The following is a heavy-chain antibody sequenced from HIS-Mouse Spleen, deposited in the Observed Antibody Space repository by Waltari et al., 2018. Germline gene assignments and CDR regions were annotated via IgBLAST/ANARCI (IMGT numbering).Heavy chain of an antibody. CDR2: INPNMGGT. Sequence: QVQLVQSGAEVKKPGASVLVSCKASGYTFTGYYMHWVRQAPGQGLGWMGRINPNMGGTNYAQKFQGRVTMTRDTSISTAYMELSRLRSDDTAVYYCARDPTLDAFDIWGQGTMVTVSS. CDR1: GYTFTGYY. CDR3: ARDPTLDAFDI. J-gene: IGHJ3*02. V-gene: IGHV1-2*02.